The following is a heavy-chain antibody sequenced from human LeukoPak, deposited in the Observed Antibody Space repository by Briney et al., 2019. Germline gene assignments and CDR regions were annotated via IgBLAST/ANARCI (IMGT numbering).Heavy chain of an antibody. CDR2: IWYDGSNK. D-gene: IGHD6-13*01. CDR3: ARVRYSSSWDRYYFYY. CDR1: GFTFSSYG. J-gene: IGHJ4*02. V-gene: IGHV3-33*01. Sequence: PGGSLRLSCVASGFTFSSYGMHWVRQAPGKGLEWVADIWYDGSNKYYADSVKGRFTISRDNSKNTLYLQMNSLRAEDTAVYYCARVRYSSSWDRYYFYYWGQGTLVTVSS.